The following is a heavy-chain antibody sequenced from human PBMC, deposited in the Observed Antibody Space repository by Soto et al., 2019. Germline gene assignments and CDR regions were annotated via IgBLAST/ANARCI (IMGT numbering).Heavy chain of an antibody. D-gene: IGHD2-15*01. CDR1: SGSISSSNW. CDR2: IYHSGST. V-gene: IGHV4-4*02. J-gene: IGHJ5*02. Sequence: QVQLQESGPGLVKPSGTLSLTCAVSSGSISSSNWWSWVRQPPGKGLEWIGEIYHSGSTNYNPSLKSRVTISVDKFKNPFPLKVWSVTAADPAVYYCAGRPGGGSTSRFGPWGQGTLVTVSS. CDR3: AGRPGGGSTSRFGP.